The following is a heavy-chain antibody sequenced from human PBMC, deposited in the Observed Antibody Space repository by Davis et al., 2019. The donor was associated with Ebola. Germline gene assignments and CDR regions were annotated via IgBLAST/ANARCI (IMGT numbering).Heavy chain of an antibody. V-gene: IGHV3-23*01. CDR2: ISGSGDIT. CDR1: GFTFSSYA. Sequence: GESLKISCAASGFTFSSYAMGWVRQAPGKGLEWVSTISGSGDITYYVDSVQGRFTISRDNSKNTLYLQMNSLRAEDTAVYYCARGSRNMDVWGQGTTVTVSS. J-gene: IGHJ6*02. CDR3: ARGSRNMDV.